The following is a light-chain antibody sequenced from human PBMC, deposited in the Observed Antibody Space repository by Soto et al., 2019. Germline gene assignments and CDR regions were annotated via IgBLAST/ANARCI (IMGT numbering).Light chain of an antibody. Sequence: DVQITQSSSTLSASVGDRVTITCRASQSINNLLAWYQQKPGKAPKFLIYDVYTLESGVPSRFSGSGSGTEFTLTISSLQPDEFATYYCQQYNSYSVTFGQGTRVEIK. CDR1: QSINNL. CDR3: QQYNSYSVT. CDR2: DVY. V-gene: IGKV1-5*01. J-gene: IGKJ5*01.